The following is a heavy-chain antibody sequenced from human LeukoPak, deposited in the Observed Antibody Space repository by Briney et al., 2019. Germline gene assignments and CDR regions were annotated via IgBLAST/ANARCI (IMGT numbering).Heavy chain of an antibody. CDR2: IRSDGSNK. Sequence: GGSLRLSCAASGFTFRSYGMHWVRQAPGKGLEWVAFIRSDGSNKYYGDSVKGRFTISRDNSKNTLFLQMNSLRTEDTAVYYCAKVGAMTAATTAGYLDYWGQGTLVTVSS. V-gene: IGHV3-30*02. D-gene: IGHD4-17*01. CDR3: AKVGAMTAATTAGYLDY. J-gene: IGHJ4*02. CDR1: GFTFRSYG.